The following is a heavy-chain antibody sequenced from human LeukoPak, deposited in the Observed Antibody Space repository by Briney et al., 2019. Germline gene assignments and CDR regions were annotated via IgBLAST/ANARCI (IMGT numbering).Heavy chain of an antibody. V-gene: IGHV4-61*01. CDR2: IYYSGST. CDR1: GGSVSSGSYY. J-gene: IGHJ6*02. CDR3: ARESVTTNTYYYYGTDV. D-gene: IGHD4-17*01. Sequence: SETLSLTCTVSGGSVSSGSYYWSWIRQPPGKGLEWIGYIYYSGSTNYNPSLKSRVTISVDTSKNQFSLKLSSVTAADTAVYYCARESVTTNTYYYYGTDVWGQGTTVTVSS.